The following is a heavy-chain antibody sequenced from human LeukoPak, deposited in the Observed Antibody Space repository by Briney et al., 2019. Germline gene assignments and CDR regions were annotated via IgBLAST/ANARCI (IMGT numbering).Heavy chain of an antibody. CDR2: ISSSGVTI. D-gene: IGHD6-19*01. V-gene: IGHV3-48*03. J-gene: IGHJ4*02. CDR1: GFTFRSYE. CDR3: ARHIAVAGTWAYDY. Sequence: GGSLRLSCAASGFTFRSYEMNWVRQAPGKGLEWVSYISSSGVTIYYADSVKGRFTISRDNAKNSLYLQMNSLRGEDTAVYYCARHIAVAGTWAYDYWGQGTLVTVSS.